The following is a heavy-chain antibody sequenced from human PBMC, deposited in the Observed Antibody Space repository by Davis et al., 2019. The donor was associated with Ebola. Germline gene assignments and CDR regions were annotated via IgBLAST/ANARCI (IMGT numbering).Heavy chain of an antibody. J-gene: IGHJ4*02. V-gene: IGHV4-30-4*08. CDR1: GGSISSGDYY. D-gene: IGHD1-26*01. CDR2: INHSGST. CDR3: ASTYGGIVDR. Sequence: PSETLSLTCTVSGGSISSGDYYWSWIRQPPGKGLEWIGEINHSGSTNYNPSLKSRVTISVDTSKNQFSLKLSSVTAADTAVYYCASTYGGIVDRWGQGTLVTVSS.